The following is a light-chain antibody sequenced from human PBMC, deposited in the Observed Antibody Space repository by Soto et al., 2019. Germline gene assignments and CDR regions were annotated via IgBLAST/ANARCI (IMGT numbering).Light chain of an antibody. Sequence: QSALTQPASVSGSPGQSITISCTGTSSDVGGYNYVSWYQQHPGEAPKLMIYDVSYRPSGVSNRFSGSKSGNTASLTISGLQAEDEAHYYCSSYTSTSTLVVFGGGTKVTVL. CDR3: SSYTSTSTLVV. V-gene: IGLV2-14*01. CDR1: SSDVGGYNY. CDR2: DVS. J-gene: IGLJ3*02.